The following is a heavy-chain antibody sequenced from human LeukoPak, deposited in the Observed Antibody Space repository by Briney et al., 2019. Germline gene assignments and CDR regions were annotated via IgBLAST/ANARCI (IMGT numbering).Heavy chain of an antibody. CDR3: AKEDYYDYVWGSYRYGSWFDP. J-gene: IGHJ5*02. Sequence: GGSLRLSCAASGFTFSSYGMHWVRQAPGKGLEWVAGISYDGSNKYYADSVKGRFTISRDNSKNTLYLQMNSLRAEDTAVYYCAKEDYYDYVWGSYRYGSWFDPWGQGTLVTVSS. D-gene: IGHD3-16*02. CDR2: ISYDGSNK. V-gene: IGHV3-30*18. CDR1: GFTFSSYG.